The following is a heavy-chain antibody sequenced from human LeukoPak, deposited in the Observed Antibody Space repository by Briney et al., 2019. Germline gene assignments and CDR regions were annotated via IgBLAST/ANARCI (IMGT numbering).Heavy chain of an antibody. J-gene: IGHJ5*02. CDR2: INHSGST. V-gene: IGHV4-34*01. Sequence: SETLSLTCAVYGGSFSGYYWSWIRQPPGKGLEWIGEINHSGSTNYNPSLKSRVTISVDTSMNQFSLKLSSVTAADTAVYYCARYPITMVRGVRSWFDPWGQGTLVTVSS. D-gene: IGHD3-10*01. CDR1: GGSFSGYY. CDR3: ARYPITMVRGVRSWFDP.